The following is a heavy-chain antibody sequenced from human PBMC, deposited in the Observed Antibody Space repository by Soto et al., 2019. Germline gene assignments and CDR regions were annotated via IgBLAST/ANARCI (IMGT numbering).Heavy chain of an antibody. J-gene: IGHJ6*02. D-gene: IGHD6-13*01. V-gene: IGHV3-49*03. CDR2: IRSKAYGGTT. CDR1: GFTFGDYA. Sequence: PGGSLRLSCTASGFTFGDYAMSWFRQAPGKGLEWVGFIRSKAYGGTTEYAASVKGRFTISRDDSKSIAYLQMNSLKTEDTAVYYCTRPLSSSWYPDTQYYYYGMDVWGQGTTVTVSS. CDR3: TRPLSSSWYPDTQYYYYGMDV.